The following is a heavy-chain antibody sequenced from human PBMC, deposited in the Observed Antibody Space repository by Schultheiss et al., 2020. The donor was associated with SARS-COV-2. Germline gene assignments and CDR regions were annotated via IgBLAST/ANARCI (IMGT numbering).Heavy chain of an antibody. V-gene: IGHV3-23*01. CDR3: ASGPITMVRGVPWYFDY. D-gene: IGHD3-10*01. J-gene: IGHJ4*02. Sequence: GGSLRLSCAASGFTFSSYAMSWVRQAPGKGLEWVSGISGSGGSTYYADSVKGRFTISRDNSKNTLYLQMNSLRAEDTAVYYCASGPITMVRGVPWYFDYWGQGTLVTVSS. CDR1: GFTFSSYA. CDR2: ISGSGGST.